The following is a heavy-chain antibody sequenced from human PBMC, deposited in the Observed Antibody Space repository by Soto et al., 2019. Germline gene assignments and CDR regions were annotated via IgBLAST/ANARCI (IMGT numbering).Heavy chain of an antibody. CDR1: GGSISSISYY. V-gene: IGHV4-39*01. J-gene: IGHJ6*02. CDR3: ARRYSSSWYLASYYYGMDV. D-gene: IGHD6-13*01. Sequence: PSETLSLTCTVSGGSISSISYYWGWIRQPPGKGLEWIGRIYYSGSTYYNPSLKSRGTISVDTSMNQFSLKLSSVTAADTAVYYCARRYSSSWYLASYYYGMDVWGQGTTVTVSS. CDR2: IYYSGST.